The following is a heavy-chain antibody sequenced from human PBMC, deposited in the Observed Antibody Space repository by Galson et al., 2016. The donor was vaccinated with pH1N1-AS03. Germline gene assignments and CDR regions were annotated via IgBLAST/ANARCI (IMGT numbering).Heavy chain of an antibody. CDR1: GFTFRSHG. CDR2: ISDDGRRK. Sequence: SLRLSCAVSGFTFRSHGMHWVRQAPGKGLEWIAYISDDGRRKYYADSVKGRCTVSRDNSVNTVHLQMDSLENEDTAVYYCARDYIDKFCTDYWGQGALVTVSS. D-gene: IGHD3-3*01. CDR3: ARDYIDKFCTDY. V-gene: IGHV3-30*03. J-gene: IGHJ4*02.